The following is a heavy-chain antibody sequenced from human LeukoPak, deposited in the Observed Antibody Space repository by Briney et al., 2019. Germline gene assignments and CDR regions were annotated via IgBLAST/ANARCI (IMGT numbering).Heavy chain of an antibody. V-gene: IGHV3-23*01. CDR3: AKRGSYDVWSGYYYDY. Sequence: GGSLRLSCTASGFTFNYFAMSCVPQAPGRRLVWVSATSGRGWRTYYAQSVKGRFTISRDNSKNTLYLQMNSLRADDTALYYSAKRGSYDVWSGYYYDYWGRGTPVTVSS. CDR2: TSGRGWRT. D-gene: IGHD3-3*01. CDR1: GFTFNYFA. J-gene: IGHJ4*02.